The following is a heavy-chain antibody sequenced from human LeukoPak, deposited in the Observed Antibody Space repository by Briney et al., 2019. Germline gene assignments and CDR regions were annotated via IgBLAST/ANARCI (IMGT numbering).Heavy chain of an antibody. Sequence: GGSLRLSCAASGFTFSSHNMNWVRQAPGKGLEWVSYISSSSSTIYYADSVKGRFTISRGNAKNSLYLQMNSLRAEDTAIYYCAGYGSGSFWGRGTLVTVSS. V-gene: IGHV3-48*04. CDR2: ISSSSSTI. CDR3: AGYGSGSF. CDR1: GFTFSSHN. D-gene: IGHD3-10*01. J-gene: IGHJ4*02.